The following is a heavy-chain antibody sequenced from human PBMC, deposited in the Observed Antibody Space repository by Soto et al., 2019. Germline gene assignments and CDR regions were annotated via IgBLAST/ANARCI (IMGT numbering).Heavy chain of an antibody. CDR1: GDSLRGQS. CDR2: LDQSGGT. J-gene: IGHJ6*02. CDR3: AREDSYGWSGESLDV. D-gene: IGHD6-19*01. V-gene: IGHV4-34*01. Sequence: QVQLQQWGAGLLKASETLSLTCAVVGDSLRGQSWNWIRQSPGKGLEWIGELDQSGGTNYNPSLKSRAIISDDTSKNQFSPTLTSVTAAHTAVYYCAREDSYGWSGESLDVWGQGTTVTVSS.